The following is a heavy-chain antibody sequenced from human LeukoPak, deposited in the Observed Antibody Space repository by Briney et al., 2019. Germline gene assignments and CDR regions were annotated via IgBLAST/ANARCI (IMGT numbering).Heavy chain of an antibody. D-gene: IGHD1-26*01. CDR1: GGTFSSYA. J-gene: IGHJ4*02. CDR2: IIPIFGIA. V-gene: IGHV1-69*04. CDR3: ARAGSGIVGATPGADY. Sequence: ASVKVSCKASGGTFSSYAISWVRQAPGQGLEWMGRIIPIFGIANYAQKFQGRVTITADKSTSTAYMEPSSLRSEDTAVYYCARAGSGIVGATPGADYWGQGTLVTVSS.